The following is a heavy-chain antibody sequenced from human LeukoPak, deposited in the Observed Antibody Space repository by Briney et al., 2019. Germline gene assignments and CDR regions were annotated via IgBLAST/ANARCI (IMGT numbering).Heavy chain of an antibody. D-gene: IGHD6-13*01. CDR1: GFTFSDYW. J-gene: IGHJ4*02. V-gene: IGHV3-74*01. CDR3: AKVDPGIAAAGTGRKTDY. Sequence: GGSLRLSCAASGFTFSDYWMHWVRQAPGKGLVWVSRISSDGSRVTYADSVKGRFTISRDNSKNTLYLQMNSLRAEDTAVYYCAKVDPGIAAAGTGRKTDYWGQGTLVTVSS. CDR2: ISSDGSRV.